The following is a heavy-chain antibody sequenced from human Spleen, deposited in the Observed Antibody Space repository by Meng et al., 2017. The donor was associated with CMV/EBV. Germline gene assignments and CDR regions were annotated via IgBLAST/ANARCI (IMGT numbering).Heavy chain of an antibody. CDR3: ARDKYSVIIRTQTSGTFDI. Sequence: SETLSLTCTVSGGSVSGDSYYWNWIRQPPGKGLEWIGFIYYSGRTNYNPSLKSRVTMSVDTSKSQFSLKLSSVTAADTAVYYCARDKYSVIIRTQTSGTFDIWGQGTLVTVSS. V-gene: IGHV4-61*01. CDR1: GGSVSGDSYY. CDR2: IYYSGRT. D-gene: IGHD2/OR15-2a*01. J-gene: IGHJ3*02.